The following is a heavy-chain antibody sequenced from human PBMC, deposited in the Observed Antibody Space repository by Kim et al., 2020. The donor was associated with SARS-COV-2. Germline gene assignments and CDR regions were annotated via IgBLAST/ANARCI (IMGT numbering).Heavy chain of an antibody. Sequence: GGSLRLSCAASGFTFSSYGMHWVRQAPGKGLEWVAVISYDGSNKYYADSVKGRFTISRDNSKNTLYLQMNSLRAEDTAVYYCEKEAGFGETKVPPYFDY. CDR3: EKEAGFGETKVPPYFDY. CDR1: GFTFSSYG. CDR2: ISYDGSNK. J-gene: IGHJ4*01. V-gene: IGHV3-30*18. D-gene: IGHD3-10*01.